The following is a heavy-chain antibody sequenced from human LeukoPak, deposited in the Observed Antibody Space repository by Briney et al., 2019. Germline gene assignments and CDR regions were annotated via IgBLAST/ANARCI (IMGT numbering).Heavy chain of an antibody. D-gene: IGHD2-15*01. CDR2: INPNSGGT. Sequence: ASVKVSCKASGYTFTGYYMHWVRQAPGQGLEWMGRINPNSGGTNYAQKFQGRVTMTRDTSISTAYMELSRLRSDDTAVYYCVIWYCSGGSCTIDYWGQGTLVTVSS. J-gene: IGHJ4*02. V-gene: IGHV1-2*06. CDR3: VIWYCSGGSCTIDY. CDR1: GYTFTGYY.